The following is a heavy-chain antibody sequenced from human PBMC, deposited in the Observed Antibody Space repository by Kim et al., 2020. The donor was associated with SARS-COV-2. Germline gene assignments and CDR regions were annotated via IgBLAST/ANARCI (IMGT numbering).Heavy chain of an antibody. CDR2: TRNKVKGYTT. CDR3: SRDGSADY. Sequence: GGSLRLSCAASGFTLSDYYMDWVRQAPRKGLEWVGRTRNKVKGYTTSCAASVKGRFTISRDDSKTSVYLQMNNLKTEDTAVYYCSRDGSADYWGQGTLVTVSS. V-gene: IGHV3-72*01. J-gene: IGHJ4*02. CDR1: GFTLSDYY.